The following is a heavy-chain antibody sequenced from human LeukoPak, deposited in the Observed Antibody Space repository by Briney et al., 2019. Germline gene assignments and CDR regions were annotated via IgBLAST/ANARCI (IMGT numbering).Heavy chain of an antibody. CDR1: GFTFSSYW. J-gene: IGHJ4*02. Sequence: GGSLRLSCAASGFTFSSYWMSWVRQAPGKGLVWVSRINSDGSSTSYADSVKGRFTISRDNAKNTLYLQMNSLRAEDTAVYYCARNSLYCGGDCYEVFDSWGQGTLVTVSS. D-gene: IGHD2-21*01. CDR2: INSDGSST. V-gene: IGHV3-74*01. CDR3: ARNSLYCGGDCYEVFDS.